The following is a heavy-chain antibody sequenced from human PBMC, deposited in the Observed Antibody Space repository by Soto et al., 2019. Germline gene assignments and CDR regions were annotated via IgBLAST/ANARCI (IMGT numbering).Heavy chain of an antibody. J-gene: IGHJ6*02. V-gene: IGHV3-48*03. D-gene: IGHD5-18*01. CDR1: GFTFSGYE. CDR3: AKEVDTAMGDYYYYGMDV. Sequence: PGGSLRLSCAASGFTFSGYEMNWVRQAPGKGLEWISYISTSGSTIYYADSVKGRFTISRDNSKNMLYLQMNSLRAEDTAVYYCAKEVDTAMGDYYYYGMDVWGQGTTVTVSS. CDR2: ISTSGSTI.